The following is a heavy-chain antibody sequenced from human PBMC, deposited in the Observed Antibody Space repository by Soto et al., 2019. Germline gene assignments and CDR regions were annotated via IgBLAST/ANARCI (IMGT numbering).Heavy chain of an antibody. D-gene: IGHD2-2*01. Sequence: QVQLVESGGGVVQPGRSLRLSCVGFGFTFSSYGIHWVRQAPGKGLEWVALISYHGTNTYYADSVKGRFTISRDNSKNTLYLHMNSLTAEDTAMYYCAKDQDCGGTSCSVWAPGYWGQGTLVTVSS. CDR2: ISYHGTNT. V-gene: IGHV3-30*18. J-gene: IGHJ4*02. CDR1: GFTFSSYG. CDR3: AKDQDCGGTSCSVWAPGY.